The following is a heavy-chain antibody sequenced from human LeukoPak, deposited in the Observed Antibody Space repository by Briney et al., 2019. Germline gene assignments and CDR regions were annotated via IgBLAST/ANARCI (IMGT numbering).Heavy chain of an antibody. Sequence: GGSLRLSCAASGFTFSSYAMSWVRQAPGKGPEWVSAISGSGGSTYYADSVKGRFTISRGNSKNTLYLQMNSLRAEDTAVYYCAKDRAEWEPTDYWGQGTLVTVSS. CDR3: AKDRAEWEPTDY. J-gene: IGHJ4*02. D-gene: IGHD1-26*01. CDR2: ISGSGGST. CDR1: GFTFSSYA. V-gene: IGHV3-23*01.